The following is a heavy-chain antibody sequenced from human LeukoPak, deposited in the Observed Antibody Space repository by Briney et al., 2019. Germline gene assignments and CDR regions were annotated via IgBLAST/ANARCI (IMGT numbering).Heavy chain of an antibody. V-gene: IGHV3-64*04. Sequence: GSLRLSCSASGFTFSSNAMHWVRQAPGKGLEYVSAISSSGGSTSYADSVKGRFTISRDNSKNTLYLQMNSLRAEDTAVYYCARDPRRTRYDFWSGPDYWGQGTLVTVSS. CDR1: GFTFSSNA. D-gene: IGHD3-3*01. J-gene: IGHJ4*02. CDR2: ISSSGGST. CDR3: ARDPRRTRYDFWSGPDY.